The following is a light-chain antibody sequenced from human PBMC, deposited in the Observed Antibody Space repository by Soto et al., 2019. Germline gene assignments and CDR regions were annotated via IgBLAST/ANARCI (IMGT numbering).Light chain of an antibody. Sequence: DVQMTQSPSTLSASVGDRVTITCRASQTISNWLAWYQQRPGKAPQLLISDASRLESGVPSRFSGSGSGTEFTLTISSLQPDDSATYCCQQYKSYSPRTVGQGTKVDIK. CDR3: QQYKSYSPRT. CDR2: DAS. J-gene: IGKJ1*01. CDR1: QTISNW. V-gene: IGKV1-5*01.